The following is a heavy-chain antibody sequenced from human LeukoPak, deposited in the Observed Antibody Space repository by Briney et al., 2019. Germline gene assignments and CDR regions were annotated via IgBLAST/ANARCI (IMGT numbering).Heavy chain of an antibody. Sequence: SGGSLRLSCAASGFTFTSDAMSWVRQAPGKGLEWVSTISGSGGSTYYAASVKGRFTISGDNSKNTLYLQMSSLSGEDTAVYYCAKVFRSSGYYFWYFDLWGRGTLVTVSS. V-gene: IGHV3-23*01. CDR1: GFTFTSDA. CDR3: AKVFRSSGYYFWYFDL. D-gene: IGHD3-22*01. J-gene: IGHJ2*01. CDR2: ISGSGGST.